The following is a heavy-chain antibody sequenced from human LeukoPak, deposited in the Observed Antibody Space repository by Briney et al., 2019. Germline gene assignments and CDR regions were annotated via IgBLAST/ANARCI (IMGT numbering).Heavy chain of an antibody. V-gene: IGHV3-66*01. D-gene: IGHD5-12*01. Sequence: GGSLRLSCAASGFIVSDNYMSWVRQAPGKGLEWLSVIYGGNSTYYAVSVKGRFTISRDTSKNTLYLQMKSLTVEDTAVYYCAKGGYSGHEFDFWGQGALVAVSS. CDR1: GFIVSDNY. CDR2: IYGGNST. J-gene: IGHJ5*01. CDR3: AKGGYSGHEFDF.